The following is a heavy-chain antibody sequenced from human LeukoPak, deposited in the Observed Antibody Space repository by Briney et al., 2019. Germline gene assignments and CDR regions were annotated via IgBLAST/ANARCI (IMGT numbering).Heavy chain of an antibody. CDR1: GYSFTSYW. CDR3: ARRGTRRDGYKVRAPYDY. Sequence: GESLKISCKGSGYSFTSYWIGWVRQMPGKGLEWMVIIYPGDSDTRYSPSFQGQVTISADKSISTAYLQWSSLKASDTAMYYCARRGTRRDGYKVRAPYDYWGQGTLVTVSS. V-gene: IGHV5-51*01. J-gene: IGHJ4*02. CDR2: IYPGDSDT. D-gene: IGHD5-24*01.